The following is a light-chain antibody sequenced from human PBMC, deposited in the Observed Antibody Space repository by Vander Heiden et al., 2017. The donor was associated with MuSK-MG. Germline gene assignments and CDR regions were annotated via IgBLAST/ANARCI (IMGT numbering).Light chain of an antibody. CDR3: QQRSSSHT. V-gene: IGKV3-11*01. Sequence: IVFTQSPATLPLSPGERATLSCRASQSVSSYLEWEQPKRGQAPRLLIYDASKRANGIPDRFRCSGYGADFTLTISSPETEDFAVYSRQQRSSSHTFGGGTKVEIK. J-gene: IGKJ4*01. CDR1: QSVSSY. CDR2: DAS.